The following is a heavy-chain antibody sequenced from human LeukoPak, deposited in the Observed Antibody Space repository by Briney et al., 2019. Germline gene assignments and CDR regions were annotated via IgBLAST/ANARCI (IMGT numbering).Heavy chain of an antibody. Sequence: SETLSLTCTVSGGSISSYYWSWIRQPPGKGLEWVGYIYYSGSTNYNPSLKSRVTISVDTSKNQFSLKLSSVTAADTAVYYCARSHSIWTSFDYWGQGTLVTVSS. CDR2: IYYSGST. CDR3: ARSHSIWTSFDY. J-gene: IGHJ4*02. V-gene: IGHV4-59*01. CDR1: GGSISSYY. D-gene: IGHD3/OR15-3a*01.